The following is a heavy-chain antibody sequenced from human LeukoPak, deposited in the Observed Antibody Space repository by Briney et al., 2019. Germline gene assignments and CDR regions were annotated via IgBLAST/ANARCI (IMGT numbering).Heavy chain of an antibody. CDR3: TTEGFEYTGSWVAFNI. J-gene: IGHJ3*02. Sequence: GGSLKLSCAASGFTLSGSAMYWVRQASGKGLEWVGRIRSKANNYATEYAASVKGRFTISRDDSKNTLYLEMNSLRTEDAALYYCTTEGFEYTGSWVAFNIWGQGTMVTVSS. V-gene: IGHV3-73*01. D-gene: IGHD1-26*01. CDR1: GFTLSGSA. CDR2: IRSKANNYAT.